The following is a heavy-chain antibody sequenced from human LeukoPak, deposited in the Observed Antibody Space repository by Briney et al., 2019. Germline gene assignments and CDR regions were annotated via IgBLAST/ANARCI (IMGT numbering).Heavy chain of an antibody. Sequence: GGSLRLSCAASTFPFSSYAMNWVRQAPGKGLEWVSSISSSSSYIYYADSVKGRFTISRDNAKNSLYLQMNSLRAEDTAVYYCAREHTANCDYWGQGTLVTVSS. V-gene: IGHV3-21*01. J-gene: IGHJ4*02. CDR1: TFPFSSYA. CDR2: ISSSSSYI. D-gene: IGHD5-18*01. CDR3: AREHTANCDY.